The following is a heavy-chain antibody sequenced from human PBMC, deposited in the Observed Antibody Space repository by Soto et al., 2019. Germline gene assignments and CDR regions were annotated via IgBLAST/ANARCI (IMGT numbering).Heavy chain of an antibody. Sequence: QVQLVESGGGVVQPGRSLRLSCAASGFTFSSYGMHWVRQAPGKGLEWVAVISYDGSNKYYADSVKGRFIISRDNSKNTLYLQMNSLRAEDTAVYYCAKMGESSGWYRPLDYWGQGTLVTVSS. CDR1: GFTFSSYG. D-gene: IGHD6-19*01. J-gene: IGHJ4*02. V-gene: IGHV3-30*18. CDR2: ISYDGSNK. CDR3: AKMGESSGWYRPLDY.